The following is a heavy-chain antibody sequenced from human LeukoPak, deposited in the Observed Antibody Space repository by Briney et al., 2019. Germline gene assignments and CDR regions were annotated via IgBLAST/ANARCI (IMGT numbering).Heavy chain of an antibody. CDR2: ISSSSSYI. D-gene: IGHD3-10*01. Sequence: PGGSLRLSCAASGFTFSSYSMNWVRQAPGKRLGWVSSISSSSSYIYYADSVKGRFTISRDNARNSLYLQMNSLRAEDTAVYYCARGIALWSVGYFDLWGRGTLVTVSS. CDR3: ARGIALWSVGYFDL. CDR1: GFTFSSYS. J-gene: IGHJ2*01. V-gene: IGHV3-21*01.